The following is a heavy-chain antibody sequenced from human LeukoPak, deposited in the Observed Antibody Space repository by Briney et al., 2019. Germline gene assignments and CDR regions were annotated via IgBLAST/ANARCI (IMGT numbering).Heavy chain of an antibody. CDR2: IHPTSTNT. CDR1: GYSFSTYD. J-gene: IGHJ2*01. D-gene: IGHD3-10*01. CDR3: ARGTMVRGVKGWYFDL. Sequence: ASVKVSCKASGYSFSTYDINWVRQASGQGLEWMGWIHPTSTNTAYTQKFHPRFQGRLTITRDTSISTAYMELSSLTSDDTAVYYCARGTMVRGVKGWYFDLWGRGTLVTVSS. V-gene: IGHV1-8*03.